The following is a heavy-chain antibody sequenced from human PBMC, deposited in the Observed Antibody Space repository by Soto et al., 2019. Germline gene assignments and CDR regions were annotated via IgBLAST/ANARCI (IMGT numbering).Heavy chain of an antibody. V-gene: IGHV3-11*05. J-gene: IGHJ4*01. CDR1: GFTFNDYY. CDR3: ARIEGARLNDY. CDR2: ISSTGGYT. D-gene: IGHD1-26*01. Sequence: QVQLVESGGGLVKPGGSLRLSCAASGFTFNDYYMTWFRQAPGKGLEWVSLISSTGGYTNYADSVKGRFTVSRDNANNSMYLQMNSLRDEDTAVYYCARIEGARLNDYWGHGTLVTVSS.